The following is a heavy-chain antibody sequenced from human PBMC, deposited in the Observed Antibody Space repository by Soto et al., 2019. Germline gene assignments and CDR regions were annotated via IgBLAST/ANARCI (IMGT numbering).Heavy chain of an antibody. CDR1: GFTFSSYG. D-gene: IGHD5-18*01. CDR3: AKDLDTAMVRFPFGMDV. J-gene: IGHJ6*02. Sequence: QVQLVESGGGVVQPGRSLRLSCAASGFTFSSYGMHWVRQAPGKGLEWVAVISYDGSNKYYADSVKGRFTISRDNSKNTLYLQMNSLRAEDTAVYYCAKDLDTAMVRFPFGMDVWGQGTTVTVSS. V-gene: IGHV3-30*18. CDR2: ISYDGSNK.